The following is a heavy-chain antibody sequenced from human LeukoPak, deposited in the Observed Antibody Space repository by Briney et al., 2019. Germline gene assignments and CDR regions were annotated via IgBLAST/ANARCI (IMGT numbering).Heavy chain of an antibody. V-gene: IGHV4-39*01. Sequence: SETLSLTCTVSGGSITSSSYYWGWIRQPPGKGLEWIGSIYYSGSTHYSPSLKSRVTISVDMSKNQFSLKLSSVTAADTAMYYCARSVYDILTGYYLLYFDYWGQGTLVTVSS. CDR3: ARSVYDILTGYYLLYFDY. CDR2: IYYSGST. CDR1: GGSITSSSYY. D-gene: IGHD3-9*01. J-gene: IGHJ4*02.